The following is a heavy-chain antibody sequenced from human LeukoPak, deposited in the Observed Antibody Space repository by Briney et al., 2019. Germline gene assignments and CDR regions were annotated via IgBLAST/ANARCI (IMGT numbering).Heavy chain of an antibody. V-gene: IGHV2-5*01. D-gene: IGHD3-9*01. CDR2: IYWNDDK. J-gene: IGHJ3*02. CDR3: AHKLLNYDILTGYLTHAFDI. CDR1: GFSLSTSGVG. Sequence: SGPTLVNPTQTLTLTCTFSGFSLSTSGVGVGWIRQPPGKALEWLALIYWNDDKRYSPSLKSGLTITKDTSKNQVVLTMTNMDPVDTATYYCAHKLLNYDILTGYLTHAFDIWGQGTMVTVSS.